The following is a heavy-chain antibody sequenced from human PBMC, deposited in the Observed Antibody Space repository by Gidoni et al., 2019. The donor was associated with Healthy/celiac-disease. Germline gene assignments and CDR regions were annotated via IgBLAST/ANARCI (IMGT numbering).Heavy chain of an antibody. Sequence: EVQLVQSGAEVKKPGESLRISCKGSGYSFTSYWISWVRQMPGTGLEWMGRIDPSDSYTNYSPSFQGHVTISADKSISTAYLQWSSLKASDTAMYYCARWGSMVRGVIITYWFDPWGQGTLVTVSS. D-gene: IGHD3-10*01. CDR3: ARWGSMVRGVIITYWFDP. J-gene: IGHJ5*02. V-gene: IGHV5-10-1*01. CDR1: GYSFTSYW. CDR2: IDPSDSYT.